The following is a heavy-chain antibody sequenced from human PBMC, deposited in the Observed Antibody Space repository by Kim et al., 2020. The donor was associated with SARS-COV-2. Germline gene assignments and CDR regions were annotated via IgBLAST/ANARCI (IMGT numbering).Heavy chain of an antibody. D-gene: IGHD5-12*01. CDR1: GGTFSSYA. CDR3: ARVGSGSRSWYFDY. CDR2: FIPNFGTA. V-gene: IGHV1-69*13. J-gene: IGHJ4*02. Sequence: SVKVSCKASGGTFSSYAISWVRQAPGQGLEWMGGFIPNFGTANYAQKFQGRVTITADASTSTAYMELSSLRSEDTAVYYCARVGSGSRSWYFDYWGQGTMVTVSS.